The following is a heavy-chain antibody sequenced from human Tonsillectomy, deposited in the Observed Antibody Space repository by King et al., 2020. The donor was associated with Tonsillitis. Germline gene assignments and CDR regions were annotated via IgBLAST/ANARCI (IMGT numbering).Heavy chain of an antibody. Sequence: QLVQSGGGLVKPGGSLRPSCAASGFLFSNAGMSWVGQAPGKGLEWFGGIKSKTDGGTTDYAAPVKGRFTISRDDSKNTLYLQMNSLKTEDTAVYYCTTRLVGATIDWGQGTLVTVSS. CDR2: IKSKTDGGTT. CDR1: GFLFSNAG. CDR3: TTRLVGATID. D-gene: IGHD1-26*01. V-gene: IGHV3-15*01. J-gene: IGHJ4*02.